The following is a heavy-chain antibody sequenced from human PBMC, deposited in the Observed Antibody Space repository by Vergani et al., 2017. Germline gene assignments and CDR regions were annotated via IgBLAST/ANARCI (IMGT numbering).Heavy chain of an antibody. CDR1: GYSITSGYY. Sequence: QVQLLESGPGLLKPSETLSLTCSVSGYSITSGYYWGWIRQPPGRGLEWIGSIYHTGSAYYNPSLKSRVTVYVDTSMNQVSLKLNSVTAADTAVYYCVRNVALWFGETKDGGWFDPWGQGTLVTVTS. CDR2: IYHTGSA. CDR3: VRNVALWFGETKDGGWFDP. V-gene: IGHV4-38-2*01. D-gene: IGHD3-10*01. J-gene: IGHJ5*02.